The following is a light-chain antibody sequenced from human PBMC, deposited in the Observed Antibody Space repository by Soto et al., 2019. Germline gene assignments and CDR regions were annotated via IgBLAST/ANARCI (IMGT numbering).Light chain of an antibody. J-gene: IGLJ3*02. CDR3: VLYMGSGIWG. V-gene: IGLV8-61*01. CDR2: NTN. CDR1: SGSVSANYY. Sequence: QTVVTQEPSFSVSPGRTVTLTCGLNSGSVSANYYPSWYQQTPGQAPRTLIYNTNTRSSGVPDRFFGSILGNKAALTITGAQADDESDYYCVLYMGSGIWGFGGGTKLTVL.